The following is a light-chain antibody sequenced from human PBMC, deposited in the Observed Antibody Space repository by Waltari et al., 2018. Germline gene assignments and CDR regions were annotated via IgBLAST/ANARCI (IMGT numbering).Light chain of an antibody. CDR2: KVS. J-gene: IGKJ1*01. CDR1: QSLVHSDGNTY. V-gene: IGKV2-30*02. CDR3: MQGRHWPRS. Sequence: DVVMTQSPLSLPVTLGQPASISCRSSQSLVHSDGNTYSSWFQQRPGQSPRRLIYKVSNRDCGVPDRVSGSGSGTDFTLKISRVEAEDIAIYCCMQGRHWPRSFGQGTKVEIE.